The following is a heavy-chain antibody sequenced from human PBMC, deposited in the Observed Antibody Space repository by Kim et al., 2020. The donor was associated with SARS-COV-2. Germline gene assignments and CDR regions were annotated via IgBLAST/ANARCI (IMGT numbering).Heavy chain of an antibody. D-gene: IGHD3-16*01. Sequence: ASVKVSCKASGYTFTDYYMHWVRQAPGQGLEWMGRINAYSGGTNYAQKFQGRVTMTSDTSSSTAYMEVITPRSDDTALYYCARGGGRRQLDYWGQGTLVT. CDR2: INAYSGGT. CDR1: GYTFTDYY. J-gene: IGHJ4*02. CDR3: ARGGGRRQLDY. V-gene: IGHV1-2*06.